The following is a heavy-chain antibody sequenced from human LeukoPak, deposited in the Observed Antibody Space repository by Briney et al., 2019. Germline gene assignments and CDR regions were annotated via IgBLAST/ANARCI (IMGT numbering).Heavy chain of an antibody. CDR1: GGSVTDYY. D-gene: IGHD3-9*01. Sequence: SETLSLTCTVSGGSVTDYYWSWIRQSPGKGLEWIGYIYYTGTSYNPSLKSRVTISADTSKNQFSLKLISVTAADTAVYYCARPLRYFDWAFDYWGQGTLVTVSS. J-gene: IGHJ4*02. CDR3: ARPLRYFDWAFDY. V-gene: IGHV4-59*02. CDR2: IYYTGT.